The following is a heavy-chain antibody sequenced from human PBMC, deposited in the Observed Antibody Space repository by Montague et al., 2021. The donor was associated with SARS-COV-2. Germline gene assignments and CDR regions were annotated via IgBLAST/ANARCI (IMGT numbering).Heavy chain of an antibody. Sequence: SLRLSCAASGFTFSRYAMHWVRQAPGKGLEWAAVISYDGSNKYYXXSLKVRFTISRDNSKNTLYLQMNSLRAEDTAVYYCARDNYDYVWGSYRYIYWGQGTLVTVSS. J-gene: IGHJ4*02. CDR3: ARDNYDYVWGSYRYIY. CDR2: ISYDGSNK. D-gene: IGHD3-16*02. V-gene: IGHV3-30*04. CDR1: GFTFSRYA.